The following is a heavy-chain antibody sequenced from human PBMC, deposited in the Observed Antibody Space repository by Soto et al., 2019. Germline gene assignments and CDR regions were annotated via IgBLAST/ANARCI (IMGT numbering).Heavy chain of an antibody. J-gene: IGHJ4*02. V-gene: IGHV1-46*01. D-gene: IGHD6-6*01. CDR2: VNPNGGAT. Sequence: ASVKVSCKASGYTFTSYDVHWVRQAPGQGLEWMGRVNPNGGATDYAQKFHDGLTMSSDTATMSVSLALNNLKSDDTAIYYCARAKIGSSYGHFDYWGQGSLVTVSS. CDR3: ARAKIGSSYGHFDY. CDR1: GYTFTSYD.